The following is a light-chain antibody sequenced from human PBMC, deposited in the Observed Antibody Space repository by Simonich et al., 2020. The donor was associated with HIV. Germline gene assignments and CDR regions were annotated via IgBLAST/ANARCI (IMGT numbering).Light chain of an antibody. J-gene: IGKJ2*01. CDR1: QDIKNY. Sequence: DIQMTQSPSSLSASVGDRDTNTCHASQDIKNYLNWYQQKPGKAPKLLIYDASNLETGVPSRFSGSGSGSDFTFTISSLQPADIATYYCQQYDELPYTFGQGTKLEIK. V-gene: IGKV1-33*01. CDR3: QQYDELPYT. CDR2: DAS.